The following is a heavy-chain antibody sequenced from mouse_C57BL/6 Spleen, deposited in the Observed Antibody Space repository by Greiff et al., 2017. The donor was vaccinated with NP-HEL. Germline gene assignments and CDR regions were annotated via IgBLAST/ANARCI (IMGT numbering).Heavy chain of an antibody. CDR1: GYSITSGYY. CDR3: ARADGYHWYFDV. V-gene: IGHV3-6*01. Sequence: EVQLQESGPGLVKPSQSLSLTCSVTGYSITSGYYWNWIRQFPGNKLEWMGYISYDGSNNYNPSLKNRISITRDTSKNQFFLKLNSVTTEDTATYYCARADGYHWYFDVWGTGTTVTVSS. CDR2: ISYDGSN. D-gene: IGHD2-3*01. J-gene: IGHJ1*03.